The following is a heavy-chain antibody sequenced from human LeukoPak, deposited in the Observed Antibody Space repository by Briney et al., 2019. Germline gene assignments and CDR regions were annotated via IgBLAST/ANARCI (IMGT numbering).Heavy chain of an antibody. CDR3: ARATTIFGVVILPYYFDY. Sequence: ASVKVSCKASGYTFTSYGISWVRQAPGQGLEWMGWLSAYNGNTNYAQKLQGRVTMTTDTSTSTAYMELRSLRSDDTAVYYCARATTIFGVVILPYYFDYWGQGTLVTVSS. D-gene: IGHD3-3*01. J-gene: IGHJ4*02. CDR2: LSAYNGNT. V-gene: IGHV1-18*01. CDR1: GYTFTSYG.